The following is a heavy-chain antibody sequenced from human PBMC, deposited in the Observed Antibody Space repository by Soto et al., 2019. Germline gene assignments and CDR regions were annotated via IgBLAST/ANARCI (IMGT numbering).Heavy chain of an antibody. CDR3: GSDYTKNWCVDY. J-gene: IGHJ4*02. V-gene: IGHV3-30*03. CDR2: ISSDESQK. Sequence: PGESLTLSCAASGFSFSSSVMHWVRQAPGKGLEWVTVISSDESQKFYADSMKGRFTVSRDNSKGTLYLPMNSLRTDDTAVYYCGSDYTKNWCVDYWGQGALVTVSS. CDR1: GFSFSSSV. D-gene: IGHD2-8*02.